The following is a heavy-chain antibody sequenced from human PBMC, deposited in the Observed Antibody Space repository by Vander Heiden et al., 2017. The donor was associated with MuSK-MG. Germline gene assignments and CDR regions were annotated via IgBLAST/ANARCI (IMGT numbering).Heavy chain of an antibody. V-gene: IGHV1-69*17. CDR2: IIPIFGIA. J-gene: IGHJ6*02. CDR3: ASPIYYDIFPRPPYYYYGMDV. Sequence: QVQLVQSGAEVKKPGSSVKVSCKASGGTFSSYAISWVRQAPGQGLEWMGGIIPIFGIANYAQKFQGRVTITADKSTSTAYMELSSLRSEDTAVYYCASPIYYDIFPRPPYYYYGMDVWGQGTTVTVSS. D-gene: IGHD3-9*01. CDR1: GGTFSSYA.